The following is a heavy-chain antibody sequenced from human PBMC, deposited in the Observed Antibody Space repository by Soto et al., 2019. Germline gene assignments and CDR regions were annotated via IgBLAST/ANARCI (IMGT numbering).Heavy chain of an antibody. CDR1: GFTFSSYS. CDR2: ISSSSSYI. Sequence: EVQLVESGGGLVKPGGSLRLSCAASGFTFSSYSMNWVRQAPGKGLEWVSSISSSSSYIYYADSVKGRFTISRDNAKNSLYLQMNSLRAEDTAVYYCARDMGPHCSGGSCYSEGQRYYYYYMDVWGKGTTVTVSS. CDR3: ARDMGPHCSGGSCYSEGQRYYYYYMDV. D-gene: IGHD2-15*01. J-gene: IGHJ6*03. V-gene: IGHV3-21*01.